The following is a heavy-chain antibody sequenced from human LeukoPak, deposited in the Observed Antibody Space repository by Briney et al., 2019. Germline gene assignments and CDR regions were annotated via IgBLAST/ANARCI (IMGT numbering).Heavy chain of an antibody. CDR1: GFTFSSYA. CDR3: AKCPRAVADLYYFDS. D-gene: IGHD6-19*01. J-gene: IGHJ4*02. V-gene: IGHV3-23*01. CDR2: FSGGGGSG. Sequence: GGSLRLSCAASGFTFSSYAMSWVRQAPGKGLEWVSTFSGGGGSGDYADSAKGRFTISRDNSKNTLYLQMDGLRAEDTAVYYCAKCPRAVADLYYFDSWGQGTLVTVSS.